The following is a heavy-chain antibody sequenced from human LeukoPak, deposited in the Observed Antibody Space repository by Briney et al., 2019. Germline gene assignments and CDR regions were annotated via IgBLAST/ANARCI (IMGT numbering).Heavy chain of an antibody. D-gene: IGHD5-12*01. CDR3: ARGGIVATIGSDY. CDR2: IDPSDSYA. V-gene: IGHV5-10-1*01. Sequence: ESLKISCKGSGYRFTSYWISWVRQMPGKGLEWMGRIDPSDSYANYSPSFQGHVTISADKSISTAYLQWSSLKASDTAIYYCARGGIVATIGSDYWGQGTLVTVSS. J-gene: IGHJ4*02. CDR1: GYRFTSYW.